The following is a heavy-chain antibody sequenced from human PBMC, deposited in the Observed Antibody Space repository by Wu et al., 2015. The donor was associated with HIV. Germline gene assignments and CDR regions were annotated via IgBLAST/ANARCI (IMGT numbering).Heavy chain of an antibody. V-gene: IGHV1-69*13. CDR2: IIPMYGKP. Sequence: QVQLVQSGAGVKKPGSSVKVSCKASGGSFSDYAISWVRQAPGQGLERMGRIIPMYGKPIDAQKFQGRITITADDSTSTVDMELSSLRSEDTAVYFCARDRDGGGFYYGMDVWGQGTTVTVSS. CDR3: ARDRDGGGFYYGMDV. CDR1: GGSFSDYA. D-gene: IGHD2-15*01. J-gene: IGHJ6*02.